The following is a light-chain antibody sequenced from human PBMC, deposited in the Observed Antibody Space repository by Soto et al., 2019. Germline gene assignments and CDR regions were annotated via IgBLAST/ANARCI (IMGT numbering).Light chain of an antibody. CDR3: QQYGSSPMYT. CDR2: GAS. J-gene: IGKJ2*01. CDR1: QSVSSSY. Sequence: EIVLTQSPGTLSLSPGERATLSCRASQSVSSSYLAWYQQKPGQAPRLLIYGASSRATGIPDLFSCSGSGTDFNLTNSRLEPEDVAVYYCQQYGSSPMYTFGQGTKLEIK. V-gene: IGKV3-20*01.